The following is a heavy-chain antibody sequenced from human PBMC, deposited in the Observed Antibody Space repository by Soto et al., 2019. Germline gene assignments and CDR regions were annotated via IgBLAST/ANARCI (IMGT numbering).Heavy chain of an antibody. J-gene: IGHJ4*02. CDR2: LSSDGFGA. V-gene: IGHV3-74*03. Sequence: GGSLRLSCAASDFSLSPYWMHWVHQVPGRGLEWVARLSSDGFGAAYADSVKGRFFISRDIARNTLSLQMNSLRADDTAVYYCARDLGGPDYWGRGTSVTVSS. CDR3: ARDLGGPDY. D-gene: IGHD3-16*01. CDR1: DFSLSPYW.